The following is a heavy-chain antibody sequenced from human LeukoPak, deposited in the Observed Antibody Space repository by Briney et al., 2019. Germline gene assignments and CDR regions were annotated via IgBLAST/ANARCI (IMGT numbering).Heavy chain of an antibody. Sequence: PGGSLRLSCAASGFTFSTYSMNWVRQAPGKGLEWVSFITSISRTIYYADSVKGRFTISRDNAKNSLYLQMNSLRAEDTAVYYCARVREYCSGGSCYPEYYFDYWGQGTLVTVSS. CDR1: GFTFSTYS. CDR2: ITSISRTI. D-gene: IGHD2-15*01. CDR3: ARVREYCSGGSCYPEYYFDY. J-gene: IGHJ4*02. V-gene: IGHV3-48*04.